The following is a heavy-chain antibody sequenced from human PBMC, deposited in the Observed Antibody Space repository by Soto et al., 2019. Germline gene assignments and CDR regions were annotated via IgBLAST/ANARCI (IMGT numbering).Heavy chain of an antibody. J-gene: IGHJ4*02. CDR3: ARGYYSSRWRLFDY. D-gene: IGHD6-13*01. CDR1: GYTVSGYF. V-gene: IGHV1-2*02. CDR2: MNPNSGGT. Sequence: QVQLVQSGADVKKPGASVKVSCKTSGYTVSGYFMHWLRQAPGQGLEWMGWMNPNSGGTDYAQNFQGRVSMTWDTSISTAYMELSRLRSDDTAIYYCARGYYSSRWRLFDYWGQGTLVTVSS.